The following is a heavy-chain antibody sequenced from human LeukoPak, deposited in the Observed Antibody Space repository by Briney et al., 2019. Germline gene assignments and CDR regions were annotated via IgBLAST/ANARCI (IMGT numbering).Heavy chain of an antibody. CDR3: AREALSEVFGLDV. V-gene: IGHV1-46*01. J-gene: IGHJ6*02. CDR2: FYPNSAYT. Sequence: ASVKVSCKASGYTFTDYAVHWVRQAPGQGLEWLGIFYPNSAYTIYAQTFQGRVTMTGDASTDSAYMELSSLRSEDTAIYFSAREALSEVFGLDVWGQGTTVTVSS. CDR1: GYTFTDYA.